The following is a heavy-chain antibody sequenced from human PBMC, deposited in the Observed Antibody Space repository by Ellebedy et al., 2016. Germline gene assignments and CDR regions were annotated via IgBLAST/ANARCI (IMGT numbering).Heavy chain of an antibody. D-gene: IGHD3-22*01. J-gene: IGHJ4*02. Sequence: GESLKISCAASGFTFSDYYMSWIRQAPGKGLEWVSYISSSGSTIYYADSVKGRFTISRDNAKNSLYLQMNSLRAEDTAVYYCARDPSYYYDSSGYSHFDYWGQGTLVTVSS. CDR3: ARDPSYYYDSSGYSHFDY. CDR2: ISSSGSTI. CDR1: GFTFSDYY. V-gene: IGHV3-11*01.